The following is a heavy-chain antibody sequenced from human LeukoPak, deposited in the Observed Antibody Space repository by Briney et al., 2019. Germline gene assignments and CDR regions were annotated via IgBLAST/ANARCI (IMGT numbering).Heavy chain of an antibody. CDR2: ISSSSSYI. V-gene: IGHV3-21*01. Sequence: GGSLRLSGAASGFTFSSYSMNWVRQAPGKGLEWVSSISSSSSYIYYADSVKGRFTISRDNAKNSLYLQMNSLRAEDTAVYYCARDRAADIVVVPAAPGGWFDPWGQGTLVTVSS. D-gene: IGHD2-2*01. CDR1: GFTFSSYS. J-gene: IGHJ5*02. CDR3: ARDRAADIVVVPAAPGGWFDP.